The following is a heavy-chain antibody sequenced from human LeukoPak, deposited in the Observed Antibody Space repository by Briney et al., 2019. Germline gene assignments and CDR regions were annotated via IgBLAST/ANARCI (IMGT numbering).Heavy chain of an antibody. CDR1: GGTFSSYA. CDR2: IIPIFGTA. D-gene: IGHD6-19*01. J-gene: IGHJ6*02. CDR3: ARPIAVAGFEYYYYGMDV. V-gene: IGHV1-69*13. Sequence: SVKVSCKASGGTFSSYAISWVRQAPGQGLEWMGGIIPIFGTANYAQKFQGRVTITADESTSTAYMELSSLRSEDTAVYYCARPIAVAGFEYYYYGMDVWGQGTTVTVSS.